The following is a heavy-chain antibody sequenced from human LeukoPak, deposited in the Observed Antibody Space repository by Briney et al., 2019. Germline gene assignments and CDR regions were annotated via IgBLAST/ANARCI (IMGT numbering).Heavy chain of an antibody. D-gene: IGHD1-1*01. Sequence: SETLSLTCTVSGGSISSYYWSWIRQPPGKGLEWIGYIYYSGSTNYNPSLKSRVTISVDTSKNQFSLKLSSVTAADTAVYYCARGQEANWNPTQRNPEYFQHWGQGTLVTVSS. V-gene: IGHV4-59*12. CDR3: ARGQEANWNPTQRNPEYFQH. CDR1: GGSISSYY. CDR2: IYYSGST. J-gene: IGHJ1*01.